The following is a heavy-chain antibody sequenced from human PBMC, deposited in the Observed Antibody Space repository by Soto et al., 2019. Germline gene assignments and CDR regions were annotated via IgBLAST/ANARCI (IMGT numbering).Heavy chain of an antibody. CDR2: IDPSDSYT. D-gene: IGHD3-10*01. J-gene: IGHJ6*02. Sequence: PGESLKISCKGSGYSFTSYWINWVRQMPGKGLEWMGRIDPSDSYTDYSPSFQGHVTISADKSISTAYLQWSSLKASDTAMYFCAADGAQYYYGMDVWGQGTTVTVSS. CDR1: GYSFTSYW. CDR3: AADGAQYYYGMDV. V-gene: IGHV5-10-1*01.